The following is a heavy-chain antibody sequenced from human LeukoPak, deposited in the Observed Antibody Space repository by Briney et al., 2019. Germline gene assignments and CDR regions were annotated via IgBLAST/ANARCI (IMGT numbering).Heavy chain of an antibody. CDR1: GYSFTSYC. J-gene: IGHJ4*02. CDR2: IYGADYTT. D-gene: IGHD1-7*01. V-gene: IGHV5-51*01. Sequence: GESLKISCKGSGYSFTSYCIGWVRQMPGKGLEWMGVIYGADYTTIYSPPFHGQITISADKSISTAYLQWTSLKASDTATYYCARRPAGTRTFDYWGQGALVTVSS. CDR3: ARRPAGTRTFDY.